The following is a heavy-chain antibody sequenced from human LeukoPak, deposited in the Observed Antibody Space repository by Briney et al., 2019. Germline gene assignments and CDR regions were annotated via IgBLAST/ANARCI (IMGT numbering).Heavy chain of an antibody. D-gene: IGHD6-19*01. V-gene: IGHV3-23*01. J-gene: IGHJ4*02. CDR2: VSAGGDNT. CDR1: GFTFSSYA. CDR3: AKKRTPVAGTNYFDY. Sequence: GGSLRLSCAASGFTFSSYAMSWVRQAPGKGLEWVSAVSAGGDNTYYAESVKGRFTISRDNSKNTVYLQMTSVTAKDTARYYCAKKRTPVAGTNYFDYWGQGILVTVSS.